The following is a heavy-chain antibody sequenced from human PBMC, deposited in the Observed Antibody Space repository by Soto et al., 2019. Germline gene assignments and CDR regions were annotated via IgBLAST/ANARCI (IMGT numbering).Heavy chain of an antibody. J-gene: IGHJ6*02. D-gene: IGHD3-10*01. V-gene: IGHV6-1*01. Sequence: SQTLSLTCAISGDSVSSNSAAWSWIRQSPWRGLEWLGRTYYKSKWNNDYALSVKSRIAINPGTAKNQFSLHLYSVTPEDTAVYYCTGITRLRGMVFRGQGISVTGSS. CDR3: TGITRLRGMVF. CDR2: TYYKSKWNN. CDR1: GDSVSSNSAA.